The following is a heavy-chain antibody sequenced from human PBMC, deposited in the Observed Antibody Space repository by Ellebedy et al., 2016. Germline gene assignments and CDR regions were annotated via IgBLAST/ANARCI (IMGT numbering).Heavy chain of an antibody. CDR1: GFTFSSYS. CDR3: AKAMVRGAPRHFDY. CDR2: ISSSSSTI. Sequence: GESLKISXAASGFTFSSYSMNWVRQAPGKGLEWVSYISSSSSTIYYADSVKGRFTISRDNAKNSLYLQMNSLRAEDTAVYYCAKAMVRGAPRHFDYWGQGTLVTVSS. D-gene: IGHD3-10*01. V-gene: IGHV3-48*04. J-gene: IGHJ4*02.